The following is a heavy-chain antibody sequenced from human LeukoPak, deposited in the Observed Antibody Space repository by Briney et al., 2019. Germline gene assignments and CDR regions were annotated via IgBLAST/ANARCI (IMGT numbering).Heavy chain of an antibody. Sequence: GGSLRLSCAASGFTLSSYWLLWVRQAPGKGLEGVANIKQVGCEKHYVDSVKDRFTISRDNAKNSLYLQVNSVSAEDTAVYYCAREKRSYDYVWGSYRESYYFDYWGQGTLVTVSS. D-gene: IGHD3-16*02. J-gene: IGHJ4*02. CDR1: GFTLSSYW. V-gene: IGHV3-7*01. CDR2: IKQVGCEK. CDR3: AREKRSYDYVWGSYRESYYFDY.